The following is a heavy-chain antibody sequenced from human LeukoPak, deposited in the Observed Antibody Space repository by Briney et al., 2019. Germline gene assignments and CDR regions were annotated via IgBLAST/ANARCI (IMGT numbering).Heavy chain of an antibody. J-gene: IGHJ5*02. CDR2: IYYSGST. V-gene: IGHV4-39*07. CDR3: ARIYVDIVATINWFDP. CDR1: GGSISSSSYY. D-gene: IGHD5-12*01. Sequence: PSETLSLTCTVSGGSISSSSYYWGWIRQPPGKGLEWIGSIYYSGSTYYNPSLKSRVTISVDTSKNQFSLKLSSVTAADTAVYYCARIYVDIVATINWFDPWGQGTLVTVSS.